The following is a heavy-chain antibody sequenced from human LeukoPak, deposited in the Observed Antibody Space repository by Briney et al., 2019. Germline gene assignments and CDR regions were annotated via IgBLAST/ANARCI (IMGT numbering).Heavy chain of an antibody. V-gene: IGHV5-51*01. CDR1: GYSFATYW. CDR2: IDPGDSGT. Sequence: GASLKISCKGSGYSFATYWSGWVRQMPGKGLEWMGIIDPGDSGTRYPPFFHGQVTISSDKSISTAYLQWSSLKASDTAMYYCARHGAYSSSWYWFDPWGQGTLVTVSS. CDR3: ARHGAYSSSWYWFDP. J-gene: IGHJ5*02. D-gene: IGHD6-13*01.